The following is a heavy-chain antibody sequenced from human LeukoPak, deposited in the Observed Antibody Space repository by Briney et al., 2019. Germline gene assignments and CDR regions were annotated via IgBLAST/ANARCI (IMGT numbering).Heavy chain of an antibody. J-gene: IGHJ6*02. Sequence: SETLSLTCKVSGGSIGRSGFYWGWFRQPPGKGLEWIGSVYYPGTTHYNPSLESRVTISVDTSKWQVFLTLRSVTATDTAVYYCGRHVSSGWDYFNGLDVWGQGTAVNVFS. D-gene: IGHD6-19*01. CDR2: VYYPGTT. CDR1: GGSIGRSGFY. CDR3: GRHVSSGWDYFNGLDV. V-gene: IGHV4-39*01.